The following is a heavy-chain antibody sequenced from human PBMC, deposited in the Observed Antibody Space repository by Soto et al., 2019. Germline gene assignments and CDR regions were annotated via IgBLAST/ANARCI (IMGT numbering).Heavy chain of an antibody. J-gene: IGHJ6*02. V-gene: IGHV1-3*01. D-gene: IGHD4-17*01. CDR1: GYAFTSYA. CDR3: ARGRYGDYYYGMDV. Sequence: ASVKVSCKASGYAFTSYAMHWVRQAPGQRLEWMGWINAGNGNTKYSQKFQGRVTITRDTSASTAYMELSSLRSEDTAVYYCARGRYGDYYYGMDVWGQGTTVTVSS. CDR2: INAGNGNT.